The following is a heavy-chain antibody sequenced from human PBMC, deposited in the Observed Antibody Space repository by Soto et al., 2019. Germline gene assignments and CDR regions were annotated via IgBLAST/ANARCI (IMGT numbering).Heavy chain of an antibody. J-gene: IGHJ3*02. D-gene: IGHD6-19*01. CDR3: ARVSGWYGAFDI. CDR1: GFTCTEYA. CDR2: ISSSSSNI. Sequence: CRAAGFTCTEYAMHRLSKAQGKGLEWVSSISSSSSNIYYADSVKGRFTISRDNAKNSLYLQMNSLRAEDTAVYYCARVSGWYGAFDIWGEGTMVTGSS. V-gene: IGHV3-21*01.